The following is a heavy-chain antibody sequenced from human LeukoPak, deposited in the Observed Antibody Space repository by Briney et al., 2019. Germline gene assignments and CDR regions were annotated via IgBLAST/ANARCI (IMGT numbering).Heavy chain of an antibody. CDR3: VRDNYGVDY. CDR1: EFTFSNYW. Sequence: GGSLRLSCAASEFTFSNYWMQWVRQAPGKGLVWVSHINSDGSDTTYADSVKGRFTISRDNAKNTLYLQMNSLRAEDTAVYYCVRDNYGVDYWGQGTLVTVSS. V-gene: IGHV3-74*01. CDR2: INSDGSDT. J-gene: IGHJ4*02. D-gene: IGHD4-11*01.